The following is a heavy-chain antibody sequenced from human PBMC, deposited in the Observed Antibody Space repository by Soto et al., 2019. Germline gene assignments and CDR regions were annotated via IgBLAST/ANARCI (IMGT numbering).Heavy chain of an antibody. CDR3: ARVYYDILTGYYYFDY. J-gene: IGHJ4*02. CDR2: IYYSGST. CDR1: GGSISSYY. V-gene: IGHV4-59*01. D-gene: IGHD3-9*01. Sequence: PSETLSLTCTVSGGSISSYYWSWIRQPPGKGLEWIGYIYYSGSTNYNPSLKSRVTISVDTSKNQFSLKLSSVTAADTAVYYCARVYYDILTGYYYFDYWGQGTLVTAPQ.